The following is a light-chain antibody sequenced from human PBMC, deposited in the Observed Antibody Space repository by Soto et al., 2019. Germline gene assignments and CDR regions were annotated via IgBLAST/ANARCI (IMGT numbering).Light chain of an antibody. CDR1: SSDVGGYNY. Sequence: QSALTQPPSASGSPGQSVTISCTGTSSDVGGYNYVSCYQQHPGKAPKLMIYEVSKRPSGVPDRFSGSKSGNTASLTVSGLQAEDEADYYCSSYAGSEEVFGGGTKLTVL. J-gene: IGLJ3*02. CDR3: SSYAGSEEV. V-gene: IGLV2-8*01. CDR2: EVS.